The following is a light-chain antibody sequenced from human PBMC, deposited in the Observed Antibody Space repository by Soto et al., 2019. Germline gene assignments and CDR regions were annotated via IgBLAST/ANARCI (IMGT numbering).Light chain of an antibody. CDR2: GAS. Sequence: EFVLTQSPGTLSLSPGERATLSCRASQSVSSSYLAWDQQKPGQAPRLLIYGASSRATGMPDRFSGSGSGTDFTLTISRLETEDFAVYYCQQYGSSPITFGLGTRLEIK. V-gene: IGKV3-20*01. CDR1: QSVSSSY. CDR3: QQYGSSPIT. J-gene: IGKJ5*01.